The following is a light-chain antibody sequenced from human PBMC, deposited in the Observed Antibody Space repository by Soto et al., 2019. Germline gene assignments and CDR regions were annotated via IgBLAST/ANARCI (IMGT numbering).Light chain of an antibody. CDR2: SND. CDR1: SSNIGSNT. V-gene: IGLV1-44*01. J-gene: IGLJ7*01. Sequence: QSVLTQPPSASGTPGQRVTISCSGSSSNIGSNTVNWYQQLPGTAPKLLMYSNDQRPSGVPDRFSGSKSGTSASLAISGLQYEDEADYYCAAWDDSLSGAVFGGGTQLTVL. CDR3: AAWDDSLSGAV.